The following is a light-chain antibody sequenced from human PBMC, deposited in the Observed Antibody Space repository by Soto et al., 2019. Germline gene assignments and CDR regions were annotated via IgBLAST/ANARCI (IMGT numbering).Light chain of an antibody. CDR2: GAS. J-gene: IGKJ2*01. Sequence: EIVMTQSPATLSVSPGERATLSCRAAQSVGSNLAWDQQKPGQAPRLLIYGASTRATGIPVRFSGSGSGTEFTLTISSLQSEDFVVYYCQQYNDWPYTFGQGTKLEIK. CDR3: QQYNDWPYT. CDR1: QSVGSN. V-gene: IGKV3-15*01.